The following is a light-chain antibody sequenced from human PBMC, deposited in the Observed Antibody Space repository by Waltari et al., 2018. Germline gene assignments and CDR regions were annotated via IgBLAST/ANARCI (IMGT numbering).Light chain of an antibody. V-gene: IGLV1-40*01. Sequence: QSELTQTPSGSGAPGQTVTIYCTGTSSTTVDRHDVEWYQQLPGTAPKLLIYANKRRPSGVPDRCSGSKSGTSASLAITGLQAEDEAEYYCQSYDSSLTLDVCGTGTKVTVL. CDR1: SSTTVDRHD. CDR3: QSYDSSLTLDV. J-gene: IGLJ1*01. CDR2: ANK.